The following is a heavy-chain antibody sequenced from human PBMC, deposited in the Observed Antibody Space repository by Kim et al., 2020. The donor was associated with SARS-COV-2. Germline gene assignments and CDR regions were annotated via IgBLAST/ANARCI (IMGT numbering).Heavy chain of an antibody. J-gene: IGHJ4*02. CDR2: ISSSSSYT. D-gene: IGHD4-17*01. CDR3: ARRRTVTTERYFDY. Sequence: GGSLRLSCAASGFTFSDYYMSWIRQAPGKGLEWVSYISSSSSYTNYADSVKGRFTISRDNAKNSLYLQMNSLRAEDTAVYYCARRRTVTTERYFDYWGQGTLVTVSS. V-gene: IGHV3-11*06. CDR1: GFTFSDYY.